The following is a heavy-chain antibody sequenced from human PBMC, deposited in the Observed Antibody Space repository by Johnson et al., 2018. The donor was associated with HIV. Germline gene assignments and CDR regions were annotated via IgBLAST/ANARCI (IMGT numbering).Heavy chain of an antibody. D-gene: IGHD3-16*01. CDR1: GITVGTNY. V-gene: IGHV3-66*01. J-gene: IGHJ3*01. Sequence: VQLVESGGGLVQPGGSLRLSCAASGITVGTNYMSWVRQAPGKGLEWVSVIFSVGDVYYADSVQGRFTISRDNSKNMVYLQMNSLRAEDTAVYFCARAYTYGAFDLWGQGTLVTVSS. CDR3: ARAYTYGAFDL. CDR2: IFSVGDV.